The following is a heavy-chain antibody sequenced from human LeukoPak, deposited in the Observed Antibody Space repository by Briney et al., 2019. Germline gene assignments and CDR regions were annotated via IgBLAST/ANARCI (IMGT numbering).Heavy chain of an antibody. CDR3: AKDHPYYFDY. CDR2: IRYDGSNK. J-gene: IGHJ4*02. V-gene: IGHV3-30*02. CDR1: GFTFSSYG. Sequence: PGGSLRLSCAASGFTFSSYGMHWVRQAPGKGLAWVAFIRYDGSNKYYADSVKGQFTISRDNSKNTLYLQMNSLRAEDTAVYYCAKDHPYYFDYWGQGTLVTVSS.